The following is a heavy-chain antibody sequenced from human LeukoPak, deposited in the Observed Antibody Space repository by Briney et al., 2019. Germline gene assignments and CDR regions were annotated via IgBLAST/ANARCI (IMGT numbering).Heavy chain of an antibody. CDR2: INPNSGGT. J-gene: IGHJ5*02. CDR3: ARGGRDYYDSSGYFIVFDP. V-gene: IGHV1-2*02. Sequence: ASVKVSCKASGYTFTSYAMNWVRQAPGQGLEWMGWINPNSGGTNYAQKFQGRVTMTRDTSISTAYMELSRLRSDDTAVYYCARGGRDYYDSSGYFIVFDPWGQGTLITVSS. CDR1: GYTFTSYA. D-gene: IGHD3-22*01.